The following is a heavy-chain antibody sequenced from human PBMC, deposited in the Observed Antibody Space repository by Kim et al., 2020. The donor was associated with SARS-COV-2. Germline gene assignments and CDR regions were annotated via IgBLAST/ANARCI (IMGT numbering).Heavy chain of an antibody. D-gene: IGHD3-3*01. CDR2: ISSSSSYI. CDR3: ARDRRPHVNDFWSDYYYGMDV. Sequence: GGSLRLSCAASGFTFSSYSMNWVRQAPGKGLEWVSSISSSSSYIYYADSAKGRFTISRDNAKNSLYLQMNSLRAEDTAVYYCARDRRPHVNDFWSDYYYGMDVWGQGTTVTVSS. CDR1: GFTFSSYS. J-gene: IGHJ6*02. V-gene: IGHV3-21*01.